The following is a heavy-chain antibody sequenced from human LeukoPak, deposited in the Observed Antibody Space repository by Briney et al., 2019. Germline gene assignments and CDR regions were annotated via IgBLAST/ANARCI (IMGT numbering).Heavy chain of an antibody. V-gene: IGHV3-23*01. J-gene: IGHJ4*02. D-gene: IGHD3-22*01. CDR1: GITLSNYG. CDR3: SKRGVVIRVILVGFHKEAYYFDS. CDR2: SSDSGGRT. Sequence: GGSLRLSCAVSGITLSNYGMSWVRQAPGKGLEWVAGSSDSGGRTNYADSVKGRFTISRDNPKNTIYMQMNSLRAEATAVYFCSKRGVVIRVILVGFHKEAYYFDSWGQGALVTVSS.